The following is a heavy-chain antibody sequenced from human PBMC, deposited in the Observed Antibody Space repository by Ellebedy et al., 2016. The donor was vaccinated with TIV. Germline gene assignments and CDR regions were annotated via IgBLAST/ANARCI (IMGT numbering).Heavy chain of an antibody. CDR1: GYTFTSYY. V-gene: IGHV1-46*01. CDR2: INPSGGST. D-gene: IGHD3-16*01. CDR3: ARALEGYGGDY. Sequence: ASVKVSXXASGYTFTSYYMHWVRQAPGQGLEWMGIINPSGGSTSYAQKFQGRVTMTRDTSTSTAYMELSSLRSEDTAVYYCARALEGYGGDYWGQGTLVTVSS. J-gene: IGHJ4*02.